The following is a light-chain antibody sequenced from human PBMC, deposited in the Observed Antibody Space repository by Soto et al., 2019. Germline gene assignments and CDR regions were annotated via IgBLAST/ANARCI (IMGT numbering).Light chain of an antibody. CDR1: QGIGND. Sequence: AIQMAQSPSSLSASVGDRVTITCRASQGIGNDVGWFQQKPGKAPKLLIYAAATLQSGVPSRFSGSRSGTDFTLTISSLQPEEFATYSCLQDHNYPLTFGGGTKVEIK. J-gene: IGKJ4*01. CDR3: LQDHNYPLT. CDR2: AAA. V-gene: IGKV1-6*02.